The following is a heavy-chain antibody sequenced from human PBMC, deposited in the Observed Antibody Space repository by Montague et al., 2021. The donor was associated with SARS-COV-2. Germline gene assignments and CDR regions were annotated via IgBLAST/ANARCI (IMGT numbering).Heavy chain of an antibody. CDR1: GGSFSGYY. J-gene: IGHJ6*02. Sequence: SETLSLTCAVYGGSFSGYYWSWIRQPPGKGLEWIGEINHSGSTNYNPSLKSRVTISVDTSKSQFSLKLSSVTAADTAVYYCARVRYYGSGTSLGMDVWGQGTTVPVSS. CDR2: INHSGST. D-gene: IGHD3-10*01. V-gene: IGHV4-34*01. CDR3: ARVRYYGSGTSLGMDV.